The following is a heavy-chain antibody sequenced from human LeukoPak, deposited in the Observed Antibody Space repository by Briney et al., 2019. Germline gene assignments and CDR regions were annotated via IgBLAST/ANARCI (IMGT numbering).Heavy chain of an antibody. CDR3: AKDQRWESPHYLDS. CDR1: GFTFSSSA. Sequence: GGSLRLSCAASGFTFSSSAMSWVRQVPGKGLEWVSGISASGGSTYYADSVRGRFTISRDNSKNTLYVQMNSLRDEDTAVYYSAKDQRWESPHYLDSWGQGTLVTVSS. D-gene: IGHD1-26*01. V-gene: IGHV3-23*01. CDR2: ISASGGST. J-gene: IGHJ4*02.